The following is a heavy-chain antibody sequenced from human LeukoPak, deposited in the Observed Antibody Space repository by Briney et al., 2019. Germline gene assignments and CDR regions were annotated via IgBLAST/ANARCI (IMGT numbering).Heavy chain of an antibody. CDR1: GGSFSGYY. CDR2: INHSGST. Sequence: SETLSLTCAVYGGSFSGYYWSWIRQPPGKGLEWIGEINHSGSTNYNPSLKSRVTISVDTSKNQFSLKLSSVTAADTAVYYCARGSIVVVPAAEGGMDVWDKGTTVTVSS. J-gene: IGHJ6*04. D-gene: IGHD2-2*01. CDR3: ARGSIVVVPAAEGGMDV. V-gene: IGHV4-34*01.